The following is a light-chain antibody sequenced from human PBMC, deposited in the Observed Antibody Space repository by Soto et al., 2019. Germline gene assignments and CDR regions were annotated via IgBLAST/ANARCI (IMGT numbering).Light chain of an antibody. CDR2: AAS. J-gene: IGKJ5*01. CDR1: ETISTF. CDR3: QQSYDISPIT. V-gene: IGKV1-39*01. Sequence: DIPMTQSPSSLAVSVGDRVTMTCRASETISTFLNWYQVKPGKAPKLLIYAASTLQDGVPSRFSGSGSGTDFTLTINSLLPEDFASYYCQQSYDISPITFGQGTQLEIK.